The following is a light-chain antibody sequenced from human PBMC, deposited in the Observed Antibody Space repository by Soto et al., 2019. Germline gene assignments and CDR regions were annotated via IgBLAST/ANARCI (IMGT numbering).Light chain of an antibody. CDR3: QQSFNNPT. Sequence: DIQMTQSPSSLSASVGDRVTIACRASQSIAGYLNWYRQKPGKAPELLIYATSNLHSGVTPRFSGSGSGADFNLTISSLQPEYFATYFCQQSFNNPTFGPGTKVDVK. J-gene: IGKJ3*01. CDR1: QSIAGY. CDR2: ATS. V-gene: IGKV1-39*01.